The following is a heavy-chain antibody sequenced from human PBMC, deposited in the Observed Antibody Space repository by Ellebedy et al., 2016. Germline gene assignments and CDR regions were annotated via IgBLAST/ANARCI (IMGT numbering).Heavy chain of an antibody. J-gene: IGHJ5*02. V-gene: IGHV1-69*13. D-gene: IGHD3-22*01. CDR2: IIPIFGTA. Sequence: ASVKVSCKASGGTFSSYAISWVRQAPGQGLEWMGGIIPIFGTANYAQKFQGRVTITADESTSTAYMELSSLRSEDTAVYYCARIVDYYDSSGYVTNWFDPWGQGTLVTVSS. CDR3: ARIVDYYDSSGYVTNWFDP. CDR1: GGTFSSYA.